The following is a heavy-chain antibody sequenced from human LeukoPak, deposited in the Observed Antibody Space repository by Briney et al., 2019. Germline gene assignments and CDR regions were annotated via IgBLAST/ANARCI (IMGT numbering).Heavy chain of an antibody. Sequence: GRSLRLSCAASGFTFSSYAMHWVRQAPGKGLEWVAVISYDGSNKYYADSVKGRFTISRDNSKNTLYLQMNSLRAEDTAVYYCARDGQDYGDYFWYFDYWGQGTLVTVSS. D-gene: IGHD4-17*01. CDR1: GFTFSSYA. CDR3: ARDGQDYGDYFWYFDY. J-gene: IGHJ4*02. V-gene: IGHV3-30-3*01. CDR2: ISYDGSNK.